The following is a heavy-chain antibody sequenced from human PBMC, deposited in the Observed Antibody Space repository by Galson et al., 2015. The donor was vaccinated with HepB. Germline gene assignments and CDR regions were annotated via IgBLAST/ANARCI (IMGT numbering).Heavy chain of an antibody. CDR3: ARNLYGYGDYADDY. CDR1: GYTFTRYG. CDR2: LSAYNGKT. Sequence: SVKVSCKASGYTFTRYGISWVRQAPGQGLEWMGWLSAYNGKTNYAQRLQGRVTMTTDTSTSTAYMELRSLRSDDTAVYYCARNLYGYGDYADDYWGQGTLVTVSS. V-gene: IGHV1-18*01. J-gene: IGHJ4*02. D-gene: IGHD4-17*01.